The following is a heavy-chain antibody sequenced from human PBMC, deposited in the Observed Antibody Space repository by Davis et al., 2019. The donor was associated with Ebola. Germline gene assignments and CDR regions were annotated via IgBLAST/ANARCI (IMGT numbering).Heavy chain of an antibody. CDR2: INHSGST. J-gene: IGHJ4*02. CDR3: ARGPSVRGFDY. Sequence: SETLSLICALYGGSFSGYYWSWIRQPPGKGLEWIGEINHSGSTNYNPSLKSRVTISVDTSKNQFSLKLSSVTAADTAVYHCARGPSVRGFDYWGQGTLVTVSS. D-gene: IGHD3-10*01. CDR1: GGSFSGYY. V-gene: IGHV4-34*01.